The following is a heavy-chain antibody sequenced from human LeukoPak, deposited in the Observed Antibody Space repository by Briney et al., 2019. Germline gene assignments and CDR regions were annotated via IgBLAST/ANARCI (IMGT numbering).Heavy chain of an antibody. V-gene: IGHV3-23*01. D-gene: IGHD3-9*01. CDR1: GFTFSSYA. J-gene: IGHJ3*02. CDR2: ISGSGGRT. Sequence: GGSLRLSCAASGFTFSSYAMSWVRQAPGEGLEWVSGISGSGGRTYYADSVKGRFTISRDNSKNTLYLQMNSLRAEDTAVYYCAKGYYDLLTGYYTDAFDIWGQGTMVTVSA. CDR3: AKGYYDLLTGYYTDAFDI.